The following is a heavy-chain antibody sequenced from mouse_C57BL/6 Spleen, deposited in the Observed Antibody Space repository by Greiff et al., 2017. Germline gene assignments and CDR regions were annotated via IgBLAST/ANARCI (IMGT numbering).Heavy chain of an antibody. J-gene: IGHJ1*03. CDR3: ARSYYGSSHWYFDV. V-gene: IGHV1-66*01. CDR1: GYSFTSYY. Sequence: QVHVKQSGPELVKPGASVKISCKASGYSFTSYYIHWVKQRPGQGLEWIGWIYPGSGNTKYNEKFKGKATLTADTSSSTAYMQLSSLTSEDSAVYYCARSYYGSSHWYFDVWGTGTTVTVSS. D-gene: IGHD1-1*01. CDR2: IYPGSGNT.